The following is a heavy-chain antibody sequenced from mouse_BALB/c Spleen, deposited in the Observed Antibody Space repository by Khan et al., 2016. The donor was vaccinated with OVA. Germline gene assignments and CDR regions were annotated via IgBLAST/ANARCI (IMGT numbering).Heavy chain of an antibody. V-gene: IGHV1S132*01. D-gene: IGHD1-1*01. Sequence: QVQLQQSGAELVRPGASVKLSCKTSGYIFTSYWIHWVKQRSGQGLEWIARIYPGTGSTSYNEKFKDTTTLTADKSSSTAYMQRSSLKSDDSAVYVCARNDYGSTWTMDYWGQGTSGTVSS. CDR2: IYPGTGST. CDR3: ARNDYGSTWTMDY. CDR1: GYIFTSYW. J-gene: IGHJ4*01.